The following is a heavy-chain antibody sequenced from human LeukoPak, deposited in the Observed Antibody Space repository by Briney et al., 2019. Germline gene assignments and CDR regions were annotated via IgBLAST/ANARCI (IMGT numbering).Heavy chain of an antibody. Sequence: SETLSLTCTVSGGSISSFYWSWIRQPPGKGLEWIGFLYYSGSTNYNPSLKSRVTISVDTSKNQFSLKLSSVTAADTAVYYCAGDYRGSLDYWGQGTLVTVSS. CDR3: AGDYRGSLDY. CDR2: LYYSGST. CDR1: GGSISSFY. J-gene: IGHJ4*02. V-gene: IGHV4-59*12. D-gene: IGHD4-11*01.